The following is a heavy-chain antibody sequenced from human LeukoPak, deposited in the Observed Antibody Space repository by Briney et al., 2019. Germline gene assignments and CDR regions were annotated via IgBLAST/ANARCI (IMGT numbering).Heavy chain of an antibody. D-gene: IGHD6-19*01. CDR2: INPNSGGT. CDR1: GYTLTELS. CDR3: ARTLMMYSSGYTFGY. J-gene: IGHJ4*02. Sequence: ASVKVSCKVSGYTLTELSMHWVRQAPGQGLEWMGWINPNSGGTNYAQKFQGWVTMTRDTSISTAYMELSRLRSDDTAVYYCARTLMMYSSGYTFGYWGQGTQVTVSS. V-gene: IGHV1-2*04.